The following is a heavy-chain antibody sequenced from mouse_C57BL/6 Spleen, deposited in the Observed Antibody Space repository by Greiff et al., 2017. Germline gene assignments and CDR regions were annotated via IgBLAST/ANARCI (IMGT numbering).Heavy chain of an antibody. D-gene: IGHD2-4*01. Sequence: EVKLMESGGGLVKPGRSLKLSCAASGFTFSDYGMHWVRQAPEKGLEWVAYISSGSSTIYYADTVKGRFTISRDNAKNTLFLQMTSLRSEDTAMYYCARDDYDGYFDVWGTGTTVTVSS. CDR2: ISSGSSTI. V-gene: IGHV5-17*01. CDR1: GFTFSDYG. J-gene: IGHJ1*03. CDR3: ARDDYDGYFDV.